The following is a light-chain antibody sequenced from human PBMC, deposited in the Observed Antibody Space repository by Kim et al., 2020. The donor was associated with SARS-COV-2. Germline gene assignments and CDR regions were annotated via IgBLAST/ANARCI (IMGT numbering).Light chain of an antibody. CDR1: RLDVGGYNY. J-gene: IGLJ1*01. CDR2: DVH. V-gene: IGLV2-14*03. CDR3: SSWASTTSYV. Sequence: GQSTTLSATGNRLDVGGYNYVAWYQQHPGKAPKLMIYDVHNRPTGVSGRFSGSKSGNTASLTISGLQAEDEADYYCSSWASTTSYVFGTGTKVTVL.